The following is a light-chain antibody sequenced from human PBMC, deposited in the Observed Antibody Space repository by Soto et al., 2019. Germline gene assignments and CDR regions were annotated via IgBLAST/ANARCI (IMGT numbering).Light chain of an antibody. V-gene: IGKV3-15*01. CDR1: QSVDSK. Sequence: EIVMTQSPATLSVSPGERATLSCRASQSVDSKLAWYQQKPGQGPRLLIYGASSRATGIPARFSGSGSGTEFTLTISSLQSEDFAVDYCPHYSTWLWTFGQGTKVEIK. CDR3: PHYSTWLWT. J-gene: IGKJ1*01. CDR2: GAS.